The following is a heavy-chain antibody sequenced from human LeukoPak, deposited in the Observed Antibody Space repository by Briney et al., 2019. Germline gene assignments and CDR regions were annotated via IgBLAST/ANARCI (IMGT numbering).Heavy chain of an antibody. V-gene: IGHV4-31*03. CDR1: GGSISSGGYS. CDR3: ARKTTVVFVFDY. D-gene: IGHD4-23*01. Sequence: SETLSLTCTVSGGSISSGGYSWSWIRQHPGKGLEWIGYIYYSGSTYYNPSLKSRVTISVDTSKNQFSLKLSSVTAADTAVYYCARKTTVVFVFDYWGQGTLVTVSS. J-gene: IGHJ4*02. CDR2: IYYSGST.